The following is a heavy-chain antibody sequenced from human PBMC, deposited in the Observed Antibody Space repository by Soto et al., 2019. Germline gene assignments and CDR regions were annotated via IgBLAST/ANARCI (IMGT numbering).Heavy chain of an antibody. J-gene: IGHJ5*02. D-gene: IGHD5-18*01. V-gene: IGHV1-2*02. CDR1: GYTFTGYY. CDR3: ARVMGRGYSYVPRSPEFP. Sequence: GASVKVSCKASGYTFTGYYMHWVRQAPGQGLEWMGWINPNSGGTNYAQKFQGRVTMTRDTSISTAYMELSRLRSDDTAVYYCARVMGRGYSYVPRSPEFPLGQGTLGTVSS. CDR2: INPNSGGT.